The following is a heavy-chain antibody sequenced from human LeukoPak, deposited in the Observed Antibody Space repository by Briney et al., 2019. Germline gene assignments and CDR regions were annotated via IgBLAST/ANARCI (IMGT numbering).Heavy chain of an antibody. CDR3: ARSGGLSGWLFVY. D-gene: IGHD6-19*01. CDR2: ISSSSSYI. CDR1: GFTFSSYS. V-gene: IGHV3-21*01. J-gene: IGHJ4*02. Sequence: PGGSLRLSCAASGFTFSSYSMNWVRQAPGKGLEWVSSISSSSSYIYYADSVKGRFTISRDNAKNSLYLQMNSLRAEDTAVYYCARSGGLSGWLFVYWGQGTLVTVSS.